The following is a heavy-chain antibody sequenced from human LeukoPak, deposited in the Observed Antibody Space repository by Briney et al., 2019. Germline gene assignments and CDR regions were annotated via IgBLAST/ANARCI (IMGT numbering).Heavy chain of an antibody. D-gene: IGHD3-22*01. Sequence: GGSLRLSCAASGFTFSSYAMSWVRQAPGKGLEWVSSISGSGGSTHYADSVKGRFTISRDKTKNTLYLQMNSLRAEDTAVYYCAKSAYYDASGYYREYYFDYWGQGTLVTVSS. V-gene: IGHV3-23*01. CDR2: ISGSGGST. CDR3: AKSAYYDASGYYREYYFDY. J-gene: IGHJ4*02. CDR1: GFTFSSYA.